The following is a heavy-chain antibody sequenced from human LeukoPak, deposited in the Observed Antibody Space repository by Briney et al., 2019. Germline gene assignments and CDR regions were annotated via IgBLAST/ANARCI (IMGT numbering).Heavy chain of an antibody. V-gene: IGHV4-59*01. CDR1: GGSISSYY. J-gene: IGHJ4*02. CDR3: ASLQHYDSSGYFYYFDY. D-gene: IGHD3-22*01. CDR2: IYYSGST. Sequence: PSETLSLTCTVSGGSISSYYWSWIRQPPGKGLEWIGYIYYSGSTNYNPSLKSRVTISVDTSKNQFSLKLSSVTAADTAVYYCASLQHYDSSGYFYYFDYWGQGTLVTVSS.